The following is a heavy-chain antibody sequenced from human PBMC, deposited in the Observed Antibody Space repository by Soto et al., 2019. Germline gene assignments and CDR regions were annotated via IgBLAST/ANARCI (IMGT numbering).Heavy chain of an antibody. Sequence: QVQLVESGGGVVQPGRSLRLSCAASGFTFSSYGMHWVRQAPGKGLEWVAVISYDGSNKYYADSVKGRFTISRDNSKNTLYLQMNSLRAEDRAVYYCAKALLYDFWSLDAFDIWGQGTMVTVSS. CDR3: AKALLYDFWSLDAFDI. J-gene: IGHJ3*02. CDR2: ISYDGSNK. CDR1: GFTFSSYG. D-gene: IGHD3-3*01. V-gene: IGHV3-30*18.